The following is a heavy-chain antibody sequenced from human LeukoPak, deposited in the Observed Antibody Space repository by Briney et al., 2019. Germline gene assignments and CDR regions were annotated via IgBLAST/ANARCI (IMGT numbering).Heavy chain of an antibody. CDR1: RRLFNGYS. Sequence: HGGSLRLSCTVSRRLFNGYSMNWVRQAPGKGLAWVAVIQHDGNDKYYADSVRGRFTVSRDNLNNIMYLQMNSLRPDDTGVYYCARIGFGFSYGQGNDYWGQGTLVSVSS. J-gene: IGHJ4*02. V-gene: IGHV3-30*04. CDR3: ARIGFGFSYGQGNDY. D-gene: IGHD5-18*01. CDR2: IQHDGNDK.